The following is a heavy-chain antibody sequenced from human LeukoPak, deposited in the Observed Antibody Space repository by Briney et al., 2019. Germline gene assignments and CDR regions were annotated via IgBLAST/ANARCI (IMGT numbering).Heavy chain of an antibody. D-gene: IGHD1-1*01. CDR1: GYTFTGYY. CDR3: ARELDRNWFDP. V-gene: IGHV1-69*05. J-gene: IGHJ5*02. CDR2: IIPIFGTA. Sequence: ASVKVSCKASGYTFTGYYMHWVRQAPGQGLEWMGRIIPIFGTANYAQKFQGRVTITTDESTSTAYMELSSLRSEDTAVYYCARELDRNWFDPWGQGTLVTVSS.